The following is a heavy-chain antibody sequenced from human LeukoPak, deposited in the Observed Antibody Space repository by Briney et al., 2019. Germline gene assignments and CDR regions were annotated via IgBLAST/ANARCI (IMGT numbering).Heavy chain of an antibody. CDR1: GYTFTGYY. Sequence: ASVKVSCKASGYTFTGYYMHWVRQAPGQGLEWMGWISPNSGGTNYAQKFQGRVTMTRDTSISTAYMELSRLRSDDTAVYYCARGAKNPVYYYYYYMDVWGKGTTVTVSS. J-gene: IGHJ6*03. CDR2: ISPNSGGT. CDR3: ARGAKNPVYYYYYYMDV. V-gene: IGHV1-2*02.